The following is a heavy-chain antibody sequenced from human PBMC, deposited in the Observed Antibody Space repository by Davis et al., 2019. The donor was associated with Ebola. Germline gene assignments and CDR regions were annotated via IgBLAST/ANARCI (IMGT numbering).Heavy chain of an antibody. V-gene: IGHV5-51*01. J-gene: IGHJ4*02. CDR3: ARHRRAYDNSGYYGGDDY. CDR1: GYSFTSYW. CDR2: IYPGDSDT. Sequence: PGGSLRLSCKGSGYSFTSYWIGWVRQMPGKDLEWMGIIYPGDSDTRYSPSFQGQVTISADKSISTAYLQWSSLKASDTAMYYCARHRRAYDNSGYYGGDDYWGQGTLVTVSS. D-gene: IGHD3-22*01.